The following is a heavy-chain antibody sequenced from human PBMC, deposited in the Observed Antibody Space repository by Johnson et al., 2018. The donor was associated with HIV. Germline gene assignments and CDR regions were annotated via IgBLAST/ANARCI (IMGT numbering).Heavy chain of an antibody. Sequence: QVQLVESGGGLVKPGGSLRLSCAASGFRFSDYSMSWVRQAPGKGLEWVSCISTSGSSIFYADSVKGRFAISRDAAENSLYLQMNSLRAEDTALYCWARFLQWLVFPAFDIWGQGTMVTVSS. CDR1: GFRFSDYS. D-gene: IGHD6-19*01. CDR2: ISTSGSSI. V-gene: IGHV3-11*01. CDR3: ARFLQWLVFPAFDI. J-gene: IGHJ3*02.